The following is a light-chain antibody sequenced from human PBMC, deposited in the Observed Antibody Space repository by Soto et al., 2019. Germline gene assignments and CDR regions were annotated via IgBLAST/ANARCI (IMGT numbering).Light chain of an antibody. V-gene: IGKV2-30*02. J-gene: IGKJ1*01. CDR1: QSLVHSDGNTY. CDR2: KVS. Sequence: DVVMTQSPLSLPVTLGQPASISCRSSQSLVHSDGNTYLNWFQQRPGQSPRRLIYKVSNRDSGVPDRFSGSGSGTDFTLKISRVEAEDVGVYYCMLGIHWPWTFGKGTKVDIK. CDR3: MLGIHWPWT.